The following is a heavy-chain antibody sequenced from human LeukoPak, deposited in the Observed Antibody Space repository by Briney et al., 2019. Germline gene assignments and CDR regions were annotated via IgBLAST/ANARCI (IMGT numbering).Heavy chain of an antibody. Sequence: SETLSLTCTVSGGSISSSSYYWGWIRQPPGKGLEWIGSIYYSGSTYYNPSLKSRVTISVDTSNNQFSLKLSSVTAADTAVYYCARSNYYDSSGYYDFDYWGQGALVTVSS. D-gene: IGHD3-22*01. CDR2: IYYSGST. CDR1: GGSISSSSYY. V-gene: IGHV4-39*01. J-gene: IGHJ4*02. CDR3: ARSNYYDSSGYYDFDY.